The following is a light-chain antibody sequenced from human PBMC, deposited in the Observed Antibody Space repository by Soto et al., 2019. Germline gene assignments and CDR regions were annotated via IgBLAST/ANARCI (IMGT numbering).Light chain of an antibody. J-gene: IGKJ1*01. CDR3: QQFRT. CDR2: GAS. V-gene: IGKV3-20*01. CDR1: QSVSSSY. Sequence: EIVLTQSPGTLSLSPGERATLSCRASQSVSSSYFAWYQQKPGQAPRLLIYGASSRATGIPDRFSGSGSGTDFTLTISRLEPEDFAVYYCQQFRTFGQGTKVDI.